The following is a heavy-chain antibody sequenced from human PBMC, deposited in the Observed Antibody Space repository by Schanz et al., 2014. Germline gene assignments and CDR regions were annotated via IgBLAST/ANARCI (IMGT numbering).Heavy chain of an antibody. CDR2: IYYSGNT. Sequence: QVQLQESGPGLVKPSQTLSLTCTVSGVSVNSGVYYWNWIRQHPGKGLEWIGYIYYSGNTYYNPSLRGRVSMSLDTSKNQFSLKLGSVGAADTAVYYCARVPVGDGYLFEYWGQGTLVTVSS. CDR3: ARVPVGDGYLFEY. V-gene: IGHV4-31*03. CDR1: GVSVNSGVYY. J-gene: IGHJ4*02. D-gene: IGHD5-12*01.